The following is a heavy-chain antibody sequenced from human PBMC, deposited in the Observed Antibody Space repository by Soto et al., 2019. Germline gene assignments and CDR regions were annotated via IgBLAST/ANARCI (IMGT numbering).Heavy chain of an antibody. V-gene: IGHV4-34*01. Sequence: QVQLQQWGAGLLKPSETLSLTCAVYGGSFSGYYWSWIRQPPGKGLEWIGEINHSGSTNYNPSLKSRVTISVDTSKNPFTLKLSSVTAADTAVYYCARGPVHYYDSSGYYLDYWGQGTLVTVSS. CDR2: INHSGST. CDR3: ARGPVHYYDSSGYYLDY. D-gene: IGHD3-22*01. J-gene: IGHJ4*02. CDR1: GGSFSGYY.